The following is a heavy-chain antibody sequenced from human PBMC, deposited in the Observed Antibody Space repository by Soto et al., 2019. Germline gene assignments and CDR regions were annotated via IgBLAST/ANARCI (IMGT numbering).Heavy chain of an antibody. Sequence: QVQLVQSGAEVKKPGASVKVSCKASGYTFTGYYIHWVRQAPGQGLEWMGWIIPGSGGTKYAQKLQGRVTVTGDTSTSTVYMELSRLTSDDTAVYYCVRGNSDSSGLYLAGWFDPWGHGTLVTVSS. CDR2: IIPGSGGT. D-gene: IGHD3-22*01. J-gene: IGHJ5*02. V-gene: IGHV1-2*02. CDR1: GYTFTGYY. CDR3: VRGNSDSSGLYLAGWFDP.